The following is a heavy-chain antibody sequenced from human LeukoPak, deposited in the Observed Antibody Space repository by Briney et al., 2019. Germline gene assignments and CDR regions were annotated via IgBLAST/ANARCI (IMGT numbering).Heavy chain of an antibody. Sequence: PSETLSLTCTVSGGSISSGDYYWSWIRQPPGKGLEWIGYIYYSGSTYYNPSLKSRVTISVDTSKNQFSLKLSSVTAADTAVYYCARGLVREDILTGYHLRRVGYWFDPWGQGTLVTVSS. D-gene: IGHD3-9*01. CDR2: IYYSGST. CDR1: GGSISSGDYY. V-gene: IGHV4-30-4*01. CDR3: ARGLVREDILTGYHLRRVGYWFDP. J-gene: IGHJ5*02.